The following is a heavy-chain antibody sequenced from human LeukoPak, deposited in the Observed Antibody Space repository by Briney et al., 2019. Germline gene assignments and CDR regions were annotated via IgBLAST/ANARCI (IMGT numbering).Heavy chain of an antibody. CDR1: GGSISSSNW. V-gene: IGHV4-4*02. J-gene: IGHJ4*02. CDR3: ARGNGDYYDSSGYYYFDY. D-gene: IGHD3-22*01. Sequence: PSETLSLTCAVSGGSISSSNWWSWVRQPPGKGLEWIGEIYHSGSTNYNPSLKSRVTISVDKSKNQFSLKLGSVTAADTAVYYCARGNGDYYDSSGYYYFDYWGQGTLVTVSS. CDR2: IYHSGST.